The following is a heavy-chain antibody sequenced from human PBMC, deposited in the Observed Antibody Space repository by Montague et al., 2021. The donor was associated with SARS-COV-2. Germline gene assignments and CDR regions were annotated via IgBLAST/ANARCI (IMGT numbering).Heavy chain of an antibody. CDR2: MYYTGHT. J-gene: IGHJ4*02. Sequence: SETLSLTCTVSGDSVASGNFYWSWIRQPPGKGLEWIGYMYYTGHTNYNPSLESRVTVPVDPSKNQFSLTLTSVTAADTAVYYCARSRANVPSRPGFDYWGQGALVTVSS. D-gene: IGHD6-6*01. CDR1: GDSVASGNFY. V-gene: IGHV4-61*01. CDR3: ARSRANVPSRPGFDY.